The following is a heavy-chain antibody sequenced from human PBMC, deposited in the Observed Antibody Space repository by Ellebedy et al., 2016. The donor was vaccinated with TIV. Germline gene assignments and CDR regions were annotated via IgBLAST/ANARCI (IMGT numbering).Heavy chain of an antibody. CDR1: GGSFSGYY. J-gene: IGHJ5*02. CDR3: ARGRGGHGWFDP. V-gene: IGHV4-34*01. CDR2: INHSGST. D-gene: IGHD3-16*01. Sequence: SETLSLTXAVYGGSFSGYYWSWIRQPPGKGLEWIGEINHSGSTNYNPSLKSRVTISRDTSKNQLSLKLNSVTAADTAVYYCARGRGGHGWFDPWGQGTLVTVSS.